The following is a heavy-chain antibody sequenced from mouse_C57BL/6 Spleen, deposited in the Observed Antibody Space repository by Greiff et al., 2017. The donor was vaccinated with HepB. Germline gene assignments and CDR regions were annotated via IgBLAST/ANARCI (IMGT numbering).Heavy chain of an antibody. CDR2: IYPRSGNT. D-gene: IGHD3-2*02. J-gene: IGHJ3*01. CDR3: AREAQATGFAY. Sequence: QVQLKESGAELARPGASVKLSCKASGYTFTSYGISWVKQRTGQGLEWIGEIYPRSGNTYYNEKFKGKATLTADKSSSTAYMELRSLTSEDSAVYFCAREAQATGFAYWGQGTLVTVSA. CDR1: GYTFTSYG. V-gene: IGHV1-81*01.